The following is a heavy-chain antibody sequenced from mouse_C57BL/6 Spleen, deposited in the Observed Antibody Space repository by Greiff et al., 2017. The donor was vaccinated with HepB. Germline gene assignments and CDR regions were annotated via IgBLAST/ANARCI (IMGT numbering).Heavy chain of an antibody. CDR1: GFTFSDYY. V-gene: IGHV5-16*01. Sequence: EVKVVESEGGLVQPGSSMKLSCTASGFTFSDYYMAWVRQVPEKGLEWVANINYDGSSTYYLDSLKSRFIISRDNAKNIIYLQMSSLKSEDTATYYCARALRLYVDVWGTGTTVTVSS. CDR2: INYDGSST. J-gene: IGHJ1*03. CDR3: ARALRLYVDV.